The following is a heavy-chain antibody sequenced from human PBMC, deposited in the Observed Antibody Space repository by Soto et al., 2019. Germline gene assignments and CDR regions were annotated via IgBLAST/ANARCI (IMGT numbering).Heavy chain of an antibody. CDR3: ARGNWNYGYFDY. D-gene: IGHD1-7*01. Sequence: GGSLRLSCAASGFTFNNYGMHWVRQAPGKGLEWVAVIWYDGSYKYTADSVKGRFTISRDTSKNTLYLQMNSLRGEDTAVYHCARGNWNYGYFDYWGQGTLVTVSS. V-gene: IGHV3-33*01. J-gene: IGHJ4*02. CDR1: GFTFNNYG. CDR2: IWYDGSYK.